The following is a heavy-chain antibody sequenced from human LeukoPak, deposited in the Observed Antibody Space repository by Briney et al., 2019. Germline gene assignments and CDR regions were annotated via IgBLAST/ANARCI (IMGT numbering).Heavy chain of an antibody. D-gene: IGHD2-2*01. CDR1: GFTFSSYA. CDR3: ARERTSTTYASAFDI. Sequence: GGSLRLSCAASGFTFSSYAMSWVRQAPGKGLEWVSAISGSGGSTYYADSVKGRFTISRDNSKNTLYLQMNSLRAEDTAMYYCARERTSTTYASAFDIWGQGTMVTVSS. CDR2: ISGSGGST. J-gene: IGHJ3*02. V-gene: IGHV3-23*01.